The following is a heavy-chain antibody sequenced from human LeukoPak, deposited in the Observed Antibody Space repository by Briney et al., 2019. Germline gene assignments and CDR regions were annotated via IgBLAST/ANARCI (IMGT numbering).Heavy chain of an antibody. Sequence: ASVKVSCKASGYTFTNYYIHWVRQAPGQGLEWMGNINTSGGSTSYAQKFQGRVTMTRVTSTSTVYMELSSLRSEDTAVYYCARNVDSGLDYWGQGTLVTVSS. V-gene: IGHV1-46*03. CDR2: INTSGGST. CDR3: ARNVDSGLDY. J-gene: IGHJ4*02. D-gene: IGHD3-10*01. CDR1: GYTFTNYY.